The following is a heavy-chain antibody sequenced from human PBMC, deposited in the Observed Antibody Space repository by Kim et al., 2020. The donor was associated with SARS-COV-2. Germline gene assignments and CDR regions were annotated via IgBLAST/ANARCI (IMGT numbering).Heavy chain of an antibody. V-gene: IGHV2-5*01. CDR3: AQGTISSGPGYYFDY. Sequence: PSLKSRLTITKDTSKNQVVLTMTNMDPVDTATYYCAQGTISSGPGYYFDYWGQGTLVTVSS. D-gene: IGHD3-22*01. J-gene: IGHJ4*02.